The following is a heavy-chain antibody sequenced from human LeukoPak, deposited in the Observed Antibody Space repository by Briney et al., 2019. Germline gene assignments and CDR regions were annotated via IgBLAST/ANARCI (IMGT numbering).Heavy chain of an antibody. V-gene: IGHV1-2*02. Sequence: ASVKVSCKASGYTFTGYYMHWVRQAPGEGLEWMGWINPRSGGTNYAQKFQGRVTMTRDTSITTAYMELSRLTSDDTALYYCARNIGVGPNGDSWGQGTLVTVSS. D-gene: IGHD6-19*01. CDR1: GYTFTGYY. J-gene: IGHJ4*02. CDR3: ARNIGVGPNGDS. CDR2: INPRSGGT.